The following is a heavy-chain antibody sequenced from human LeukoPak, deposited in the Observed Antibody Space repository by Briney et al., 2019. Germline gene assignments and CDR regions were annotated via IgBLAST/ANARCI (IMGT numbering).Heavy chain of an antibody. D-gene: IGHD6-13*01. V-gene: IGHV4-39*01. J-gene: IGHJ4*02. CDR2: IYYSGST. CDR3: AAFLYSSSWYYFDY. CDR1: GGSISSSSHY. Sequence: SETLSLTCTVSGGSISSSSHYWGWIRQPPGKGLEWIGSIYYSGSTYYNPSLKSRVTISVDTSKNQFSLKLSSVTAADTAVYYCAAFLYSSSWYYFDYWGQGTLVTVSS.